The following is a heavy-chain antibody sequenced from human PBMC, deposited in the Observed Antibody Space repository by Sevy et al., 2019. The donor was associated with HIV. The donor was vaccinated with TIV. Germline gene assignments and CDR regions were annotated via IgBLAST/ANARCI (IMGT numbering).Heavy chain of an antibody. CDR2: IKQDGSEK. D-gene: IGHD4-4*01. CDR3: ASHYSNYGYYYYGMDV. CDR1: GFTFSSYW. V-gene: IGHV3-7*03. J-gene: IGHJ6*02. Sequence: GGSLRLSCAASGFTFSSYWMSWVRQAPGKGLEWVANIKQDGSEKYYVDSVKGRFTISRDNAKNSLYLQMNSLRAEDMAVYYCASHYSNYGYYYYGMDVWGQGTTVTVSS.